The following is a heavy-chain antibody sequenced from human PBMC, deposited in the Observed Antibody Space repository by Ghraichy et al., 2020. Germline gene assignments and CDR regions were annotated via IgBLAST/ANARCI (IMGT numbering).Heavy chain of an antibody. CDR2: IYYSGST. J-gene: IGHJ4*02. D-gene: IGHD2-2*02. CDR1: GGSVSSGSYY. CDR3: ARERGQLLYPFVSWAVRGYFDY. V-gene: IGHV4-61*01. Sequence: SQTLSLTCTVSGGSVSSGSYYWSWIRQPPGKGLEWIGYIYYSGSTNYNPSLKSRVTISVDTSKNQFSLKLSSVTAADTAVYYCARERGQLLYPFVSWAVRGYFDYWGQGTLVTVSS.